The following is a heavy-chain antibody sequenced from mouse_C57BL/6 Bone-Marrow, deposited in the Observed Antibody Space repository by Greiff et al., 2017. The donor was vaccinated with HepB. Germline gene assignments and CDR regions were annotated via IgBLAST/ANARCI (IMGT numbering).Heavy chain of an antibody. CDR2: ISSGGSYT. Sequence: EVQGVESGGDLVKPGGSLKLSCAASGFTFSSYGMSWVRQTPDKRLEWVATISSGGSYTYYPDSVKGRFTISRDNAKNTLYLQMSSLKSEDTAMYYCARHPTVVAYFDYWGQGTTLTVSS. D-gene: IGHD1-1*01. V-gene: IGHV5-6*01. J-gene: IGHJ2*01. CDR1: GFTFSSYG. CDR3: ARHPTVVAYFDY.